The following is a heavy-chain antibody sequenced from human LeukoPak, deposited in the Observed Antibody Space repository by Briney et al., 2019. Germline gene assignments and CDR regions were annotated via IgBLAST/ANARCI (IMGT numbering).Heavy chain of an antibody. CDR3: ARAYVSGWHFDY. D-gene: IGHD6-19*01. Sequence: PSETLSLTCTVSGGSISSYYWSWIRQPPGKGLEWIGYIYYSGSTNYNPSLKSRVTISVDTSKNQFSLMLSSVTAADTAVYYCARAYVSGWHFDYWGQGTLVTVSS. V-gene: IGHV4-59*12. J-gene: IGHJ4*02. CDR1: GGSISSYY. CDR2: IYYSGST.